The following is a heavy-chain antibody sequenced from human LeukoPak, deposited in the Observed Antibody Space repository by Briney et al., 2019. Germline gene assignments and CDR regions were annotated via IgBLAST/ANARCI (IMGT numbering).Heavy chain of an antibody. CDR1: GFTFSSYG. D-gene: IGHD5-12*01. CDR2: IRYDGSNK. Sequence: GGSLRLSCAASGFTFSSYGMHWVRQAPGKGLEWVAFIRYDGSNKYYADSVKGRFTISRDNSKNTLYLQMNSLRAEDTAVYYCAKTPHGGYLYYYYGMDVWGQGTTVTVSS. V-gene: IGHV3-30*02. J-gene: IGHJ6*02. CDR3: AKTPHGGYLYYYYGMDV.